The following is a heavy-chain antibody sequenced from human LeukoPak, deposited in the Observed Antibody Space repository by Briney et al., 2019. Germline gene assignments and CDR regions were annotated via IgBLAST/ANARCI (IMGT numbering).Heavy chain of an antibody. D-gene: IGHD2-2*01. Sequence: SETLSLTCAVYGGSFSGYYWSWIRQPPGKGLEWIGEINHSGSTNYNPSLKSRVTISVDTSKNQFSLKLSSVTAADTAVYYCARRPDCSSTSCSYDRWGQGTLVTVSS. J-gene: IGHJ5*02. V-gene: IGHV4-34*01. CDR3: ARRPDCSSTSCSYDR. CDR1: GGSFSGYY. CDR2: INHSGST.